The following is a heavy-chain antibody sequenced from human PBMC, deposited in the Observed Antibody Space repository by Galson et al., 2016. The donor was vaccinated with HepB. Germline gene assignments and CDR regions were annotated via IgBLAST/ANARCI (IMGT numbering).Heavy chain of an antibody. Sequence: LRLSCAASGFTFRNYAMPWVRQAPGKGLEWVAVIRYDGCNTYYADSVKGRFTISRDNSKDTVYLQMNSLRAEDTAVYYCARDGGIAVAGVAFDIWGPGT. CDR3: ARDGGIAVAGVAFDI. D-gene: IGHD6-19*01. J-gene: IGHJ3*02. CDR1: GFTFRNYA. CDR2: IRYDGCNT. V-gene: IGHV3-33*01.